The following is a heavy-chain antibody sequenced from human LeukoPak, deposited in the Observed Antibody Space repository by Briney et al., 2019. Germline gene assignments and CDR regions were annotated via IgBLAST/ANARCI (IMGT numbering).Heavy chain of an antibody. CDR2: ISGSGSGSGSGV. Sequence: GGSLGLSCAASGFTFSDYPMNWVRQAPGKGLEWISNISGSGSGSGSGVYYADSGRGRFTISRDDAKNSLFLQMNSLRADDTAFYYCARDDKWGFDYWGQGALVTVSS. CDR1: GFTFSDYP. CDR3: ARDDKWGFDY. J-gene: IGHJ4*02. V-gene: IGHV3-48*04. D-gene: IGHD7-27*01.